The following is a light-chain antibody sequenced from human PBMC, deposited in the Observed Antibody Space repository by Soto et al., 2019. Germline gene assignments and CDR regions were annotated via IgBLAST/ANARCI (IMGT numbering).Light chain of an antibody. CDR1: NSDVGLYDF. V-gene: IGLV2-14*01. CDR3: ISYTSDDVRYV. J-gene: IGLJ1*01. CDR2: EVR. Sequence: QSALTQPASVSGTPGQSITISCTGSNSDVGLYDFVSWYQHHPGRAPKLIVSEVRHRPSGISNRFSGSKSGNTASLTISGLQSEDEDDYYCISYTSDDVRYVFGTGTKLTVL.